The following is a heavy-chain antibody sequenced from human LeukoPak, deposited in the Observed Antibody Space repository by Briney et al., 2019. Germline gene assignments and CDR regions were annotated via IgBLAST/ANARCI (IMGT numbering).Heavy chain of an antibody. CDR1: GFTFSSYA. D-gene: IGHD3-16*02. Sequence: PGGSLRLSCAASGFTFSSYAMSWVRQTPGKGLEWVSTIRGSAYYADSVKGRFTISRDNSKNTLYLQMNSLRAEDTAVYYCAKYGLRLGELSTPDYWGQGTLVTVSS. CDR3: AKYGLRLGELSTPDY. V-gene: IGHV3-23*01. J-gene: IGHJ4*02. CDR2: IRGSA.